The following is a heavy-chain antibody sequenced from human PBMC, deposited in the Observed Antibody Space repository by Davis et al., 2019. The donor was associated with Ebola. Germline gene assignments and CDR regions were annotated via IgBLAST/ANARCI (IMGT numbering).Heavy chain of an antibody. CDR2: FDPEDGET. Sequence: ASVKVSCKVSGYTLTELSMHWVRQAPGKGLEWMGGFDPEDGETIYAQKFQGRVTMTRDTSTSTVYMELSSLRSEDTAVYYCARDFLGRAAEKDYWGQGTLVTVSS. J-gene: IGHJ4*02. V-gene: IGHV1-24*01. CDR3: ARDFLGRAAEKDY. CDR1: GYTLTELS. D-gene: IGHD6-13*01.